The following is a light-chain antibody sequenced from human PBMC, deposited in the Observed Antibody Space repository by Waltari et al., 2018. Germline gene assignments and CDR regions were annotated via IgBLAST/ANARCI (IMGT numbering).Light chain of an antibody. V-gene: IGLV2-23*02. J-gene: IGLJ3*02. CDR3: CSYAGSAVSV. CDR1: SSDIGKYNL. CDR2: DVN. Sequence: SSDIGKYNLVSWYQQHPGKAPTLIIYDVNKRPSGVSNRFSGSKSGNTAFLTISGLQTADEADYYCCSYAGSAVSVFGGGTKLTVL.